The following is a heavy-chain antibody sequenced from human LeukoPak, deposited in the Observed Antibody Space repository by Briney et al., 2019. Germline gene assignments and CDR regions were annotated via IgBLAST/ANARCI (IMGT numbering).Heavy chain of an antibody. CDR2: INHSGST. CDR3: ARGSRDAFDI. Sequence: SETLSLTCAVYGGSFNGYYWSWIRQPPGKGLEWIGEINHSGSTNYNPSLKSRVTISVDTSKNQFSLKLSSVTAADTAVYYCARGSRDAFDIWGQGTMVTVSS. V-gene: IGHV4-34*01. J-gene: IGHJ3*02. CDR1: GGSFNGYY.